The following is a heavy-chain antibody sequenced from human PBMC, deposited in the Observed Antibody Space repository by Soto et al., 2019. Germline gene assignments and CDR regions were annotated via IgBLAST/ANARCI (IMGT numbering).Heavy chain of an antibody. V-gene: IGHV3-53*01. D-gene: IGHD1-1*01. CDR2: IYSDDNT. CDR3: ARDWNGDKYFDF. Sequence: VGSLRLSCAASGITATNGHMSWVRQAPGKGLEWVSVIYSDDNTYYADSVKGRFTISRDTSKDTVYLQMNSLRADDTAVYYCARDWNGDKYFDFWDQGSLVTVSS. CDR1: GITATNGH. J-gene: IGHJ4*02.